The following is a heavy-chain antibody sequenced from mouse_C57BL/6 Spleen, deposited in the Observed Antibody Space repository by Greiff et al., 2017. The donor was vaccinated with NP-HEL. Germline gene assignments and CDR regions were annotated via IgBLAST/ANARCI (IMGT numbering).Heavy chain of an antibody. V-gene: IGHV5-9-1*02. CDR1: GFTFSSYA. Sequence: EVQRVESGEGLVKPGGSLKLSCAASGFTFSSYAMSWVRQTPEKRLEWVAYISSGGDYIYYAATVKGRFTISRDNARNTLYLQMSSMKSEDTAMYYCTRDKGYGSSLDYWGQGTTLTVSS. CDR3: TRDKGYGSSLDY. J-gene: IGHJ2*01. CDR2: ISSGGDYI. D-gene: IGHD1-1*01.